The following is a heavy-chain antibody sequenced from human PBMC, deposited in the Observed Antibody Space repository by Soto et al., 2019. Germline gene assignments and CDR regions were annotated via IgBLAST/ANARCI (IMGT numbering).Heavy chain of an antibody. CDR1: GFSFSISP. D-gene: IGHD6-13*01. J-gene: IGHJ4*02. CDR2: ISSSGSFI. V-gene: IGHV3-21*01. Sequence: GGSLRLSCAASGFSFSISPMHWVRQAPGKGPEWVASISSSGSFIYYADSVKGRFTISRDDAEKSLYLQMNSLRAEDTALYYCAREPEGIAAALDYWGRGTLVTVSS. CDR3: AREPEGIAAALDY.